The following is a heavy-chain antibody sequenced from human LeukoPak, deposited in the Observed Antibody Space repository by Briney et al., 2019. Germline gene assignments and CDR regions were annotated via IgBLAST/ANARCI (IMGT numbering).Heavy chain of an antibody. CDR1: GFTFSNYA. J-gene: IGHJ4*02. V-gene: IGHV3-23*01. CDR3: AKEHMAAAVYYFDY. CDR2: INPSSGST. Sequence: PGGSLRLPCAASGFTFSNYAMSWVRQAPGKGLEWVSSINPSSGSTYYADSVKGRFTISGDNSKNTLYLQMNSLRAEDTAVYYCAKEHMAAAVYYFDYWGQGTLVTVSS. D-gene: IGHD6-13*01.